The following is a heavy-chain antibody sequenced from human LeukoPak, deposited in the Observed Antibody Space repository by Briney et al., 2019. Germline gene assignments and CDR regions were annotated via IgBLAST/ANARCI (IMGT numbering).Heavy chain of an antibody. J-gene: IGHJ4*02. V-gene: IGHV3-23*01. CDR2: LSGSGVTT. Sequence: PGGSLRLSCAASGFTFSNYAMSWVRQAPGPGLEWVSTLSGSGVTTYYADSVKGRFTISKDNSKNTLYLQMNSLRAEDTAVYYCAKSKNLGISGAFDYWGQGTLVTVSS. D-gene: IGHD2-8*02. CDR1: GFTFSNYA. CDR3: AKSKNLGISGAFDY.